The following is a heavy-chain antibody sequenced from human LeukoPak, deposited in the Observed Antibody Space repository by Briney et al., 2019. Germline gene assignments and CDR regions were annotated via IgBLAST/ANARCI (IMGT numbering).Heavy chain of an antibody. Sequence: PSETLSLTCTVSGGSISSYYWSWIRQPAGKGLEWIGRIYTSGSTNYNPSLKSRVTMSVDTSKNQFSLKLSSVTAADTAVYYCARDWCSSTSCYSYWYFDLWGRGTLVTVSS. D-gene: IGHD2-2*01. CDR2: IYTSGST. CDR1: GGSISSYY. V-gene: IGHV4-4*07. CDR3: ARDWCSSTSCYSYWYFDL. J-gene: IGHJ2*01.